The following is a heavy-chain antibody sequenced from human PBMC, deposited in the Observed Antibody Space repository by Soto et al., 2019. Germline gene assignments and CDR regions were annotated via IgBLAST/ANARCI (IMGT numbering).Heavy chain of an antibody. D-gene: IGHD3-3*01. Sequence: GGSLRLSCAASGFTFSSYSMNWVRQAPGKGLEWVSYISSSSSTIYYADSVKGRFTISRDNAKNSLYLQMNSLRDEDTAVYYCARGADYDFWSGYYDYYYYGLDVWGQGTTVTVSS. CDR1: GFTFSSYS. CDR2: ISSSSSTI. CDR3: ARGADYDFWSGYYDYYYYGLDV. V-gene: IGHV3-48*02. J-gene: IGHJ6*02.